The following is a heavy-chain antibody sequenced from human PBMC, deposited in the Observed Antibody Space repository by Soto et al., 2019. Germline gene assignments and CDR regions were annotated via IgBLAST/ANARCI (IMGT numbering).Heavy chain of an antibody. CDR1: GFTFSSYS. V-gene: IGHV3-21*01. Sequence: EVQLVESGGGLVKPGGSLRLSCAASGFTFSSYSMNWVRQAPGKGLEGVSSISSSSSYIYYADSVKGRFTSSTDNANNSLYLQMNSLRAEDTAVYYCASIYCSGGSLRDPFGYWGQGTLVTVSS. J-gene: IGHJ4*02. CDR3: ASIYCSGGSLRDPFGY. D-gene: IGHD2-15*01. CDR2: ISSSSSYI.